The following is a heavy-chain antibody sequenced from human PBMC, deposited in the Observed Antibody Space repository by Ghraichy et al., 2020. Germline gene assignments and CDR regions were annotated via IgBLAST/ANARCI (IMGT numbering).Heavy chain of an antibody. J-gene: IGHJ6*02. CDR2: ISSSTRYI. CDR1: GLMFSPNT. V-gene: IGHV3-21*01. D-gene: IGHD6-19*01. CDR3: SRGGGAGTPVLYHMDV. Sequence: GGSLRLSCVASGLMFSPNTMNWVRQAPGKGLEWLSSISSSTRYIYYADSVKGRFTISRDNAQNSLYLQMNSLRAEDTAVYYCSRGGGAGTPVLYHMDVWGRDHGHRFL.